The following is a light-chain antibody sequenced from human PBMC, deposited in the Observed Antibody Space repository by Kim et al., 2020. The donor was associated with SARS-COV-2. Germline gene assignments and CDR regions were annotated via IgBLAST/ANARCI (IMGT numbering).Light chain of an antibody. V-gene: IGLV2-14*03. CDR2: DVS. J-gene: IGLJ2*01. Sequence: QSALTQPASVSGSPGQSITISCTGTSSDVGGYNSVSWYQQHPGKAPKLMIYDVSNRPSGVSNRFSGSKSGNTASLTISGLQAEDEADYYCSSYTSSSTLVVFGGGTQLTVL. CDR3: SSYTSSSTLVV. CDR1: SSDVGGYNS.